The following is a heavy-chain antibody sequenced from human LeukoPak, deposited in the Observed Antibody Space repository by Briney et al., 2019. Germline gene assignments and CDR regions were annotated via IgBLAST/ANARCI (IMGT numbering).Heavy chain of an antibody. CDR2: MSFSGST. Sequence: SQTLSLTCTVSGGSISSGDYYWSWICQPPGKGLEWIGYMSFSGSTYYNPSLKSRVTISADTSKNQFSLKLSSVTAADTAVYYCAREVATILNWFDPWGQGTLVTVSS. D-gene: IGHD5-12*01. CDR1: GGSISSGDYY. J-gene: IGHJ5*02. CDR3: AREVATILNWFDP. V-gene: IGHV4-30-4*01.